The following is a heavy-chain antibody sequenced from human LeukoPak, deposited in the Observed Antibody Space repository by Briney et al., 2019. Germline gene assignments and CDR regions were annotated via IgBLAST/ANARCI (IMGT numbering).Heavy chain of an antibody. CDR1: GFTFSNAW. J-gene: IGHJ3*02. CDR2: IYYSGST. Sequence: GSLRLSCAASGFTFSNAWMSWVRQSPGKGLEWIGSIYYSGSTYYNPSLKSRVTISVDTSKNQFSLNLSSVPAADTAVYYCARDTLGATFPGAFDIWGQGTMVTVSS. V-gene: IGHV4-4*02. D-gene: IGHD1-26*01. CDR3: ARDTLGATFPGAFDI.